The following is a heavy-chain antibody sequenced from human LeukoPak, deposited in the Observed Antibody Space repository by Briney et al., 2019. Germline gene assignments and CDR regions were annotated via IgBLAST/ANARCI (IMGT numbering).Heavy chain of an antibody. CDR2: ISNGKT. D-gene: IGHD2-15*01. Sequence: QSGGSLRLSCAASGFPFSSHAMSWVRQPPGKGLEWVAAISNGKTYYADSVRGRFAISRDDSTNTVYLHMNSLRDEDTALYHCVREAGYCAPACVKTNWFDPWGQGTLVTVSS. CDR1: GFPFSSHA. V-gene: IGHV3-23*01. J-gene: IGHJ5*02. CDR3: VREAGYCAPACVKTNWFDP.